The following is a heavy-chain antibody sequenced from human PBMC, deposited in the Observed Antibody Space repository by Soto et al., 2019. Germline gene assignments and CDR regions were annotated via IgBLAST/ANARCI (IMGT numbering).Heavy chain of an antibody. CDR3: ARGPVPAAPVPLKYYYYYGMDV. D-gene: IGHD2-2*01. J-gene: IGHJ6*02. CDR2: MNPNSGNT. V-gene: IGHV1-8*01. Sequence: SVKVSCKASGYTFTSYYINWVRQATGQGVEWMGWMNPNSGNTGYAQKFQGRVTMTRNTSISTAYMELSSLRSEDTAVYYCARGPVPAAPVPLKYYYYYGMDVWGQGTTVTVSS. CDR1: GYTFTSYY.